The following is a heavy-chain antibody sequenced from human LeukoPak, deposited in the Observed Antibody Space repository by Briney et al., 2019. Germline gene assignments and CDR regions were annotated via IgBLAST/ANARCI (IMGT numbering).Heavy chain of an antibody. CDR1: GFTFSSYW. J-gene: IGHJ6*03. D-gene: IGHD2-2*01. CDR3: AREKEGYCSRTSCYLDYYYYYMDV. V-gene: IGHV3-7*01. Sequence: GGSLRLSCAASGFTFSSYWMTWVRQAPGKGLEWVANIKQDGSEKYYVDSVKGRFTISRDNAKNSLYLQMNSLRAEDTAVYYCAREKEGYCSRTSCYLDYYYYYMDVWGKGTTVTIPS. CDR2: IKQDGSEK.